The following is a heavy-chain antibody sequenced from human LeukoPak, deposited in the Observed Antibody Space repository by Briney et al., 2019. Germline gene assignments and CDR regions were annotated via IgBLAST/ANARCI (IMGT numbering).Heavy chain of an antibody. CDR3: AREVLDILSGYLFDY. J-gene: IGHJ4*02. D-gene: IGHD3-9*01. Sequence: SETLSLTCTVSGGSISSSSYYWGWIRQPPGKGLEWIGSIYYSGSTYYNPSLKSRVTISVATSKNQFSLKLSSVTAADTAVYYCAREVLDILSGYLFDYWGQGTLVTVSS. CDR1: GGSISSSSYY. V-gene: IGHV4-39*02. CDR2: IYYSGST.